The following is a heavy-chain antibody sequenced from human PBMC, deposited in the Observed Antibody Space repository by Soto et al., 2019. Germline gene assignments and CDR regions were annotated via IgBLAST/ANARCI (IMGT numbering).Heavy chain of an antibody. CDR2: ISGSGGST. D-gene: IGHD3-3*01. CDR3: AKDANPYSAFWSGYYYFDY. J-gene: IGHJ4*02. CDR1: GFTFSSYA. Sequence: EVQLLESGGGLVQPGGALRLSCAASGFTFSSYAMSWVRQAPGKGLEWVSAISGSGGSTYDADSVKGRFTISRDNSKNTLYLHTTVLTDEDAAVYYCAKDANPYSAFWSGYYYFDYWGQGTLVTVSS. V-gene: IGHV3-23*01.